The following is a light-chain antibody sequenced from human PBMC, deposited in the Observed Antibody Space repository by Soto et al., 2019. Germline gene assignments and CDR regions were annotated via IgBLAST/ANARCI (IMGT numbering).Light chain of an antibody. J-gene: IGKJ2*01. CDR3: QQSYNTPRT. V-gene: IGKV1-39*01. CDR2: AVS. CDR1: QTISSY. Sequence: DIQMTQSPSTLSGSVGDRVTITCRASQTISSYLNWYQQKPGKAPKLLIYAVSTLQGGVPPRFSGSGSGTDFTLTISSLQPEDFATYYCQQSYNTPRTLGQGTKLEIK.